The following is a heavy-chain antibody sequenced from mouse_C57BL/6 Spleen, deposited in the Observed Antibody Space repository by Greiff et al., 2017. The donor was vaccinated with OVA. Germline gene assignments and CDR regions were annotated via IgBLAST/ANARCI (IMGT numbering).Heavy chain of an antibody. CDR2: IDPSDSYT. J-gene: IGHJ2*01. V-gene: IGHV1-69*01. D-gene: IGHD2-5*01. Sequence: VQLQQPGAELVMPGASVKLSCKASGYTFTSYWMHWVKQRPGQGLEWIGEIDPSDSYTNYNQKFKGKSTLTVDKSSSTAYMQLSSLTSEDSAVYYCARSGPNYSNLDYWVQGTTLTVSS. CDR1: GYTFTSYW. CDR3: ARSGPNYSNLDY.